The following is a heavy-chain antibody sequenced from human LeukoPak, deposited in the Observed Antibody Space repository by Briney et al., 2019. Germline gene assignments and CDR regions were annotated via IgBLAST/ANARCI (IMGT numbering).Heavy chain of an antibody. CDR2: INHSGST. CDR1: GGSFSGYY. J-gene: IGHJ4*02. V-gene: IGHV4-34*01. D-gene: IGHD2-2*01. CDR3: ALRPYCSSTSCYPTENDY. Sequence: SETLSLTCAVYGGSFSGYYWSWIRQPPGKGLEWIGEINHSGSTNYNPSLKSRVTISVDTSKNQFSLKLSSVTAADTAVYYCALRPYCSSTSCYPTENDYWGQGTLVTVSS.